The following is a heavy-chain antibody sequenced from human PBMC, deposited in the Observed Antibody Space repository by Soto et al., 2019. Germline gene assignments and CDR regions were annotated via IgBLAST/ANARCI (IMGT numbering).Heavy chain of an antibody. CDR3: ARRSYDYVWGSYPNPSGFDP. Sequence: GASVKVSCKASGYTFTSYGISWVRQAPGQGLEWMGWISAYNGNTNYAQKLQGRVTMTTDTSTSTAYMELRSLRSDDTAVYYCARRSYDYVWGSYPNPSGFDPWGQGTLVTVSS. CDR1: GYTFTSYG. D-gene: IGHD3-16*02. J-gene: IGHJ5*02. V-gene: IGHV1-18*04. CDR2: ISAYNGNT.